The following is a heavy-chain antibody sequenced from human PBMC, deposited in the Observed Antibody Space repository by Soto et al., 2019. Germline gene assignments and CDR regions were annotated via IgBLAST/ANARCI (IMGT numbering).Heavy chain of an antibody. D-gene: IGHD4-17*01. CDR1: GYTFTSYG. CDR3: ARDSANDYGDYALYYYYYMDV. J-gene: IGHJ6*03. V-gene: IGHV1-18*01. Sequence: QVQLVQSGAEVKKPGASVKVSCKASGYTFTSYGISWVRQAHGQGLEWMGWISAYNGNTNYAQKLQGRVTMTTDTSTSTAYMELRSLRSDDTAVYYCARDSANDYGDYALYYYYYMDVWGKGTTVTVSS. CDR2: ISAYNGNT.